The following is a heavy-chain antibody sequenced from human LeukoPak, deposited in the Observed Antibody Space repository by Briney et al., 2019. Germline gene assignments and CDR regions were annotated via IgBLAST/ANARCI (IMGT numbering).Heavy chain of an antibody. J-gene: IGHJ6*02. CDR3: YFSARDSSGYWPDYYYGMDV. V-gene: IGHV3-15*01. CDR1: GFTFSNAW. Sequence: GGSLRLSCAASGFTFSNAWMSWVRQAPGKGLEWVGRIKSKTDGGTTDYAAPVKGRFTISRDDSKNTLYLQMNSLKTEDTAVYYCYFSARDSSGYWPDYYYGMDVWGQGTTVTVSS. CDR2: IKSKTDGGTT. D-gene: IGHD3-22*01.